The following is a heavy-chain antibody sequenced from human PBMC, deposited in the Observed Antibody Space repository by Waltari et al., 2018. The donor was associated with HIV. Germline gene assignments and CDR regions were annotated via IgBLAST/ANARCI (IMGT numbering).Heavy chain of an antibody. V-gene: IGHV1-2*02. Sequence: QVQLVQSGAEVKKPGASVKVSCKASGYTFTGYYMHWVRQAPGQGLEWMGWINPNSGGTNYAQKFQGRVTMTRDTSISTAYMELSRLRSDDTAVYYCARTYYYDSSGYPAGWFDPWGQGTLVTVSS. CDR3: ARTYYYDSSGYPAGWFDP. CDR2: INPNSGGT. CDR1: GYTFTGYY. D-gene: IGHD3-22*01. J-gene: IGHJ5*02.